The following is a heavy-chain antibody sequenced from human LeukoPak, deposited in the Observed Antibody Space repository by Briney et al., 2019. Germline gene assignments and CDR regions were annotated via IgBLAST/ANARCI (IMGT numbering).Heavy chain of an antibody. J-gene: IGHJ4*02. Sequence: KPSETPSLTCAVSGVSITSGSYYWGWIRQPPGKGLEWIGSVHHSGNNHYNPSLKSRVTVSVDTSKNQFSLKVKSVSAADTAIFYCAKSRWIAAGPFDYWGQGSLVTVSS. CDR1: GVSITSGSYY. CDR3: AKSRWIAAGPFDY. D-gene: IGHD6-25*01. V-gene: IGHV4-39*05. CDR2: VHHSGNN.